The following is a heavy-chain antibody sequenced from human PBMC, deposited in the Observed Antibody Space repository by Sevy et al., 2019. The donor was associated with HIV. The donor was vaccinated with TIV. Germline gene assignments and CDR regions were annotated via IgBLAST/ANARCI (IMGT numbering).Heavy chain of an antibody. CDR1: GFIFSSYE. CDR2: ISNSGDTI. Sequence: GGSLRLSCVASGFIFSSYEMNWVRQAPGKGLEWVSYISNSGDTISYSDSVRGRFTISRDNARNSLYLQMNSLRAEDTAVYYCARDLPPSATVAPHFDCWGQGNLVTVSS. CDR3: ARDLPPSATVAPHFDC. D-gene: IGHD2-21*01. J-gene: IGHJ4*02. V-gene: IGHV3-48*03.